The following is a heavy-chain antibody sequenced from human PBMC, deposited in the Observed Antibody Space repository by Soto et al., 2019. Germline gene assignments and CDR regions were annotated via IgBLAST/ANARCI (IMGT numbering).Heavy chain of an antibody. CDR1: GFTFETYG. J-gene: IGHJ3*02. Sequence: GGSLRLSCAASGFTFETYGMHWVRQAPGKGLEWVAVISDDGSNKYNIASVEGRFTISRDNSKNTLSLQMNSLRDEDTAVYYCARGGGYSYGTNDAFDIWGQGTMVTVSS. CDR3: ARGGGYSYGTNDAFDI. CDR2: ISDDGSNK. V-gene: IGHV3-30*03. D-gene: IGHD5-18*01.